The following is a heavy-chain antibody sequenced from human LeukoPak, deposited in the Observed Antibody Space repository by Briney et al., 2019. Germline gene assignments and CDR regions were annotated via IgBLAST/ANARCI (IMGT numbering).Heavy chain of an antibody. CDR1: GGSISSSSYY. CDR3: ARPEADYYGMDV. V-gene: IGHV4-39*01. J-gene: IGHJ6*02. Sequence: PSETLSLTCTVSGGSISSSSYYWGWIRQPPGKGLEWIGSIYYSGSTYYNPSLKSRVTISVDTSKNQLSLKLSSVTAADTAVYYCARPEADYYGMDVWGQGTTVTVSS. CDR2: IYYSGST.